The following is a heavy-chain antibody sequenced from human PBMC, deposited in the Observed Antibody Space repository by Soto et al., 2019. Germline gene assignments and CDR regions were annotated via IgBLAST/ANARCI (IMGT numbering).Heavy chain of an antibody. D-gene: IGHD3-3*01. CDR2: IYYNGST. J-gene: IGHJ5*02. CDR3: ARPPPFFNPTLCHPTWFAP. Sequence: SETLSLTCTVSGGSINLYYWSWIRQPPGKGLEWIGDIYYNGSTNYNPSLKSRVTMFLDTSKSQFSLKVRSVTAADTAVYYCARPPPFFNPTLCHPTWFAPWAQGTQVTVSS. CDR1: GGSINLYY. V-gene: IGHV4-59*01.